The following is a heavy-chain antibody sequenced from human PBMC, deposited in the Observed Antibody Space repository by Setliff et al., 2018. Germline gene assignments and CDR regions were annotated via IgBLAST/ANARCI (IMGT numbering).Heavy chain of an antibody. CDR1: GFTFSNYW. Sequence: PGESLKISCAASGFTFSNYWMSWVRQAPGKGLEWVANIKQDGSEKYYVDSVKGRFTISRDNAKNSLSLQMNSLRAEDTAVYYCARGDYYDSSGYFTDAFDIWGQGTMVTVSS. V-gene: IGHV3-7*01. J-gene: IGHJ3*02. CDR2: IKQDGSEK. CDR3: ARGDYYDSSGYFTDAFDI. D-gene: IGHD3-22*01.